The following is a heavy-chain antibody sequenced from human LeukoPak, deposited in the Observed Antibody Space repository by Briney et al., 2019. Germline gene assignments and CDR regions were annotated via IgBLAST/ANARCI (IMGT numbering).Heavy chain of an antibody. Sequence: SETLSLTCAVYGGSFSGYYWSWIRQPPGKGLEWIGEINRSGSTNYNPSLKSRVTISVDTSKNQFSLKLSSVTAADTAVYYCARGSQRVYYYYGMDVWGQGTTVTVSS. V-gene: IGHV4-34*01. CDR2: INRSGST. CDR1: GGSFSGYY. CDR3: ARGSQRVYYYYGMDV. J-gene: IGHJ6*02. D-gene: IGHD2-2*01.